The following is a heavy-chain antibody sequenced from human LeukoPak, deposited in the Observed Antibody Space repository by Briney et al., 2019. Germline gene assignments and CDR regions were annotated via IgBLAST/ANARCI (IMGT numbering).Heavy chain of an antibody. CDR2: IKQDGSEK. CDR1: GFTFSSYW. Sequence: GGSLRLSCAASGFTFSSYWMSWVRQAPGKGLEWVANIKQDGSEKYYVDSVKGRFTISRDNAKNSLYLQMNSLRVEDTAVYYCAKGGLVHRFDPWGQGTLVTVSS. V-gene: IGHV3-7*03. CDR3: AKGGLVHRFDP. J-gene: IGHJ5*02.